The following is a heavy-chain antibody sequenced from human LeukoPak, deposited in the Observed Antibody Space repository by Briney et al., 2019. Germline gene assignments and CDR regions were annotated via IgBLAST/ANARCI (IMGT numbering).Heavy chain of an antibody. CDR2: TYYRSKWYN. Sequence: SQTLSLTCAISGDSVSSISTAWNWIRQSPSRGLEWLGRTYYRSKWYNAYALSVKSLITFNPDTSKNQFSLQRNSVTPEDTAVYYCAREGNDAFDIWGQGTMVTVSS. CDR3: AREGNDAFDI. V-gene: IGHV6-1*01. J-gene: IGHJ3*02. CDR1: GDSVSSISTA.